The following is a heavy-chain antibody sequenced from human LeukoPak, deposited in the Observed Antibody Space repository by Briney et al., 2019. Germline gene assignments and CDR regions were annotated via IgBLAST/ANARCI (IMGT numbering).Heavy chain of an antibody. V-gene: IGHV4-59*01. CDR2: IYYSGST. CDR3: ARAGGYCSSTSCSYYYYYMDV. D-gene: IGHD2-2*01. CDR1: GGSISSYY. J-gene: IGHJ6*03. Sequence: SETLSLTCTVSGGSISSYYWSWIRQPPGKGLEWIGYIYYSGSTNYNPSLKSRVTISVDKSKNQFSLKLSSVTAADTAVYYCARAGGYCSSTSCSYYYYYMDVWGKGTTVTVSS.